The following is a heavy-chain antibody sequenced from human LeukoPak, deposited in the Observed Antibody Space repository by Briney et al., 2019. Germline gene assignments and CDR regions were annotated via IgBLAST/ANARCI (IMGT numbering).Heavy chain of an antibody. CDR3: ARHGDSSGYYIFDY. J-gene: IGHJ4*02. V-gene: IGHV4-39*01. Sequence: SETLSLTCTVSGGSISSSSYYWSWIRQPPGKGLGWIGSIYYSGSTYYNPSLKSRVTISVDTSKNQFSLKLSSVTAADTAVYYCARHGDSSGYYIFDYWGQGTLVTVSS. CDR2: IYYSGST. D-gene: IGHD3-22*01. CDR1: GGSISSSSYY.